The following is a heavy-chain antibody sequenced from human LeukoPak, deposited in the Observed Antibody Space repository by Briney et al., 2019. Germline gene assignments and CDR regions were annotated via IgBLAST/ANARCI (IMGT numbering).Heavy chain of an antibody. V-gene: IGHV1-69*05. CDR1: GATFSSYA. CDR3: ATMLLAAAGPNPYYYYYYYMDV. J-gene: IGHJ6*03. Sequence: GASVKVSCKASGATFSSYAISWVRQAPGQGLEWMGGIIPIFGTANYAQKFQGRVTITTDESTSTAYMELSSLRSEDTAVYYCATMLLAAAGPNPYYYYYYYMDVWGKGTTVTVSS. D-gene: IGHD6-13*01. CDR2: IIPIFGTA.